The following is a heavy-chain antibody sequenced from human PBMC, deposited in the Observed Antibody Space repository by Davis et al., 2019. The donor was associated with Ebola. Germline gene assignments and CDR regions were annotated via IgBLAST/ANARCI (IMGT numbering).Heavy chain of an antibody. J-gene: IGHJ6*02. Sequence: ASVKVSCKASGYTFTSYDINWVRQATGRGLEWMGWMNPNSGNTGYAQKFQGRVTMTRDTSISTAYMELSRLRSDDTAVYYCARVAISTYYYGMDVWGQGTTVTVS. V-gene: IGHV1-8*01. CDR1: GYTFTSYD. CDR3: ARVAISTYYYGMDV. CDR2: MNPNSGNT. D-gene: IGHD2/OR15-2a*01.